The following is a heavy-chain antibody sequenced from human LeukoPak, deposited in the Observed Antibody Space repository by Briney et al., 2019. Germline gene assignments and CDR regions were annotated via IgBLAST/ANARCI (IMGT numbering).Heavy chain of an antibody. CDR3: AKGQELDDGVFDS. J-gene: IGHJ4*02. V-gene: IGHV3-23*01. Sequence: GGSLRLSCAASGFTFSSYAMSWVRQAPGKGLEWVSAVSGSGGNTYYADSVKGRFTISRDNSRQTLFLQMSSLRVEDTATYYCAKGQELDDGVFDSWGQGTLVTVSS. D-gene: IGHD1-1*01. CDR1: GFTFSSYA. CDR2: VSGSGGNT.